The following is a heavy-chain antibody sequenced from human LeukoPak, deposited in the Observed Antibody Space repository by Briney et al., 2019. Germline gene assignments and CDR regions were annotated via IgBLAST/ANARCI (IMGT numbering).Heavy chain of an antibody. CDR1: GGSFSGYY. V-gene: IGHV4-34*01. CDR3: ARTPGDYYNWFDP. J-gene: IGHJ5*02. CDR2: INHSGST. D-gene: IGHD4-17*01. Sequence: PSETLSLTCAVYGGSFSGYYWSWIRQPPGKGLEWIGEINHSGSTNDNPSLKSRVTIPVDTSKNQFSLKLSSVAAADTAVYYCARTPGDYYNWFDPWGQGTLVTVSS.